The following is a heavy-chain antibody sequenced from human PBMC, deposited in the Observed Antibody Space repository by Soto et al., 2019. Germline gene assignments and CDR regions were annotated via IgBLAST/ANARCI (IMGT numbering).Heavy chain of an antibody. V-gene: IGHV1-2*02. Sequence: AXSVKVSCKASGYTFTGYYMHWVRQAPGQGLEWMGWINPNSGGTNYAQKFQGRVTMTRDTSISTAYMELSRLRSDDTAVYYCAREGAYYYDSSVSLWGQGNLVTVSS. CDR3: AREGAYYYDSSVSL. J-gene: IGHJ4*02. CDR2: INPNSGGT. CDR1: GYTFTGYY. D-gene: IGHD3-22*01.